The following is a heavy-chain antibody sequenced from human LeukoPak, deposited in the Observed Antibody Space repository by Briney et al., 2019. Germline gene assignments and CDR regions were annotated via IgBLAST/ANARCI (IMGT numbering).Heavy chain of an antibody. D-gene: IGHD3-10*01. V-gene: IGHV4-59*01. CDR3: ARDARQYYYGSGRDYYYYGMDV. CDR1: GGSISSCY. CDR2: CYYGGST. J-gene: IGHJ6*02. Sequence: WETRSLTCAVAGGSISSCYWSWSRAPPGKGVGGVGYCYYGGSTNYNPSLKSRVTISVDTSKNQFSLKLSSVTAADTAVYYCARDARQYYYGSGRDYYYYGMDVWGQGTTVTVSS.